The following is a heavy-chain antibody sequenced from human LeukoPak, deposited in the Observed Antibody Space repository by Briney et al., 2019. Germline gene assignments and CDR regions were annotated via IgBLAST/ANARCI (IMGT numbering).Heavy chain of an antibody. D-gene: IGHD2-2*01. V-gene: IGHV1-2*02. CDR2: ITPNSGGT. J-gene: IGHJ4*02. CDR1: GYTFTAYY. CDR3: ARDRIVVVPAAPDY. Sequence: ASVKVSCKASGYTFTAYYVHWVRQAPGQGLEWMGWITPNSGGTKYAQKFQGRVTMTTDTSTSTAYMELRSLRSDDTAVYYCARDRIVVVPAAPDYWGQGTLVTVSS.